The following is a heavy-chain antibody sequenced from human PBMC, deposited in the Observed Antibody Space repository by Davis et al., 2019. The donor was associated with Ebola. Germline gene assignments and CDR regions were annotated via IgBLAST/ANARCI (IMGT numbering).Heavy chain of an antibody. V-gene: IGHV4-39*01. CDR2: IYYSGST. J-gene: IGHJ4*02. Sequence: MPSDTLSLTCTVSGCSISSSSYYWGWIRQPPGKGLEWTGSIYYSGSTYYNPSLKSRVTISVDTSKNQFSLKLSSVTAADTAVYYCASMGTTGSIAARPDYWGQGTLVTVSS. D-gene: IGHD6-6*01. CDR1: GCSISSSSYY. CDR3: ASMGTTGSIAARPDY.